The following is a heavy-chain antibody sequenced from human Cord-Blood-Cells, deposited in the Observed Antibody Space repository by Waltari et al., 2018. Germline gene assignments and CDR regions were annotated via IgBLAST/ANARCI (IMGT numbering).Heavy chain of an antibody. Sequence: QVQLVQSGAEVKKPGASVKVACKVSGYTPTELSIHWVRRAPGKGLEWMGGFDPEDGETIYAQKFQGRVTMTEDTSTDTAYMELSSLRSEDTAVYYCATRSGSSSERGDYWGQGTLVTVSS. CDR1: GYTPTELS. J-gene: IGHJ4*02. V-gene: IGHV1-24*01. D-gene: IGHD6-6*01. CDR3: ATRSGSSSERGDY. CDR2: FDPEDGET.